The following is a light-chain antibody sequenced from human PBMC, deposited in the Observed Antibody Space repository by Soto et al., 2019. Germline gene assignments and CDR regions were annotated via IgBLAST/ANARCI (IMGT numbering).Light chain of an antibody. CDR2: WAS. V-gene: IGKV4-1*01. J-gene: IGKJ3*01. CDR3: QQYYSPPFT. CDR1: KSVLYSSNNKNY. Sequence: DIVMTQSPDSLAVSLGEKATINCRSSKSVLYSSNNKNYLAWYQQRPGQPPKLLIYWASTRESGVPDRFSGGGSGTDFTLTITSLQAEDGAVYYCQQYYSPPFTFGPGTKVDIK.